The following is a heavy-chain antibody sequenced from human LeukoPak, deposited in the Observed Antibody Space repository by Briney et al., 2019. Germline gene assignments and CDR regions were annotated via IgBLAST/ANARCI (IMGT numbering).Heavy chain of an antibody. D-gene: IGHD4-11*01. Sequence: GGSLRLSCAASGFTFSSYAMSWVRQAPGKGLEWVSAISGSGGSTYYADSVRGRFTISRDNSKNTLYLQMNSLRAEDTAVYYCAKGTTVTTWGNFDYWGQGTLVTVSS. V-gene: IGHV3-23*01. CDR3: AKGTTVTTWGNFDY. CDR2: ISGSGGST. CDR1: GFTFSSYA. J-gene: IGHJ4*02.